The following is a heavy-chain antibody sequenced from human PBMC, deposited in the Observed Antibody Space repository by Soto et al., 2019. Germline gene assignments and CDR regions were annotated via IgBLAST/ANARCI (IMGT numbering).Heavy chain of an antibody. V-gene: IGHV1-3*01. CDR1: GYTFTSYA. CDR2: INAGNGNT. D-gene: IGHD2-2*01. Sequence: GASVNVSCKASGYTFTSYAMHWVRQAPGQRLERMGWINAGNGNTKYSQKFQGRVTITRDTSASTAYMELSSLRSEDTAVYYCARDSPPASFDPWGQGTLVTVSS. J-gene: IGHJ5*02. CDR3: ARDSPPASFDP.